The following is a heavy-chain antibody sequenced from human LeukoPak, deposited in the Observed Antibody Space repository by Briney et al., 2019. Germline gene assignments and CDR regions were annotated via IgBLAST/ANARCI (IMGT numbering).Heavy chain of an antibody. D-gene: IGHD3-10*01. J-gene: IGHJ6*03. CDR2: IYYSGST. CDR1: GDSISTYY. CDR3: ARVAWGSGGLYYYYMDV. V-gene: IGHV4-59*01. Sequence: SETLSLTCTVSGDSISTYYWSWIRQPPGKGLEWIGYIYYSGSTTYNPSLKSRVTISVDTSKNQFSLKLSSVTAADTAVYYCARVAWGSGGLYYYYMDVWGKGTTVTISS.